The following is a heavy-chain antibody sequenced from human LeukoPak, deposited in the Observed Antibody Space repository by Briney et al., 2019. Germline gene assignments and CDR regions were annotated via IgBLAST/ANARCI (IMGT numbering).Heavy chain of an antibody. Sequence: ASVKVSCRASDYTFTSYWIGWVRQMPGKGLEWMGIIYPGDSDTRYSPSFQGQVTISADKSISTAYLQWSSLKASDTAMYYCARRGLGEMATYWGQGTLVTVSS. V-gene: IGHV5-51*01. J-gene: IGHJ4*02. CDR3: ARRGLGEMATY. CDR1: DYTFTSYW. D-gene: IGHD5-24*01. CDR2: IYPGDSDT.